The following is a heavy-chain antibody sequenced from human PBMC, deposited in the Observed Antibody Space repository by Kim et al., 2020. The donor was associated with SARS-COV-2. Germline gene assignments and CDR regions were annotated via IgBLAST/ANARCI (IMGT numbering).Heavy chain of an antibody. D-gene: IGHD3-10*01. CDR1: GFTFSSYW. V-gene: IGHV3-7*01. J-gene: IGHJ6*03. CDR2: IKQDGSEK. Sequence: GGSLRLSCAASGFTFSSYWMSWVRQAPGKGLEWVANIKQDGSEKYYVDSVKGRFTISRDNAKNSLYLQMNSLRAEDTAVYYCARVVRITMVQGVIFDYYYYVDVWGKGNTVTVSS. CDR3: ARVVRITMVQGVIFDYYYYVDV.